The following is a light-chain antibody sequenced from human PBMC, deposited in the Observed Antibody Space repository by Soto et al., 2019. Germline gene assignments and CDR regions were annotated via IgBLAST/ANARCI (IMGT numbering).Light chain of an antibody. CDR1: SSNIGSNT. CDR2: SNN. Sequence: QSVLTQPPSAPGAPGQRVTISCSGSSSNIGSNTVNWYQQLPGTAPKLLIYSNNQRPSGVPDGFSGSKSGTSASLAISGLQSEDEADYYCAAWDDSLNGHYVFGTGTKVTVL. CDR3: AAWDDSLNGHYV. V-gene: IGLV1-44*01. J-gene: IGLJ1*01.